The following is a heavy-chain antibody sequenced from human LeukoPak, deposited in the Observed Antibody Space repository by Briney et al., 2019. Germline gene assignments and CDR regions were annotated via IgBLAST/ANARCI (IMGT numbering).Heavy chain of an antibody. Sequence: GESVKISCKGSGYSFTSYWIGWVRQLPGKGLEWMGIIYPGDSDTTYSPSFQGQVTISADKSISTAYLQWSSLKASDTAMYYCASQLGATRLGYYFDYWGQGTLVTVSS. D-gene: IGHD1-26*01. CDR3: ASQLGATRLGYYFDY. CDR1: GYSFTSYW. CDR2: IYPGDSDT. V-gene: IGHV5-51*01. J-gene: IGHJ4*02.